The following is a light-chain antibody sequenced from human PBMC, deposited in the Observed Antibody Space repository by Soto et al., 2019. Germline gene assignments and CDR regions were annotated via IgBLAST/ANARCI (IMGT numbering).Light chain of an antibody. V-gene: IGLV2-8*01. CDR3: SSYAGSNNHV. J-gene: IGLJ1*01. Sequence: QSVLTQPLSASGSPGQSVTISCTGTSSDVGGYNYVSWYQQHPGKAPKLMIYEVSKRPSGVPVRFSGSKSGNTASLTVSGLQAEDEADYYCSSYAGSNNHVFGTGTKVTVL. CDR1: SSDVGGYNY. CDR2: EVS.